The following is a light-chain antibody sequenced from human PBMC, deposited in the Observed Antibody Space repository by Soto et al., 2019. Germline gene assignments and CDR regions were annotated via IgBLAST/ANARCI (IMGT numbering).Light chain of an antibody. V-gene: IGKV1-5*01. CDR1: QSISSR. CDR3: QQYDTYFRYT. J-gene: IGKJ2*01. CDR2: DAL. Sequence: DIQMTQSPSTLSASVGDRVTITCRPSQSISSRLAWYQKKPGKAPKLLIYDALNLLCRVLSRFSGSGSGTEFALSLCSLQPDDFANYYCQQYDTYFRYTFGQGTKLEIK.